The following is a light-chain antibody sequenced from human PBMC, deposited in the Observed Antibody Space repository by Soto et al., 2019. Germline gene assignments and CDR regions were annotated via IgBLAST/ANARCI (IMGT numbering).Light chain of an antibody. CDR2: GAS. J-gene: IGKJ1*01. CDR3: QQYNDWPRT. V-gene: IGKV3-15*01. Sequence: ETVMTQSPATLSVSPGERATLSCRASQTVGSNLAWYQQTPGRAPSLLIYGASTRATGIPARFSGGGSGTEFTLTISSLQSEDFAVYYCQQYNDWPRTFGQGTKVEI. CDR1: QTVGSN.